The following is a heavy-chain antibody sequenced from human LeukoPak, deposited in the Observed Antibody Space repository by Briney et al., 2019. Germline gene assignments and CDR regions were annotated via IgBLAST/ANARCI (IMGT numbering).Heavy chain of an antibody. D-gene: IGHD3-10*01. CDR3: AREKGGSGSYYNL. CDR1: GFNISDFW. Sequence: PGGSLRLSCAASGFNISDFWMTWVRQAPGKGLEWVANIKEDGTEKHLVDSVKGRFTISRDNAKNSLYLQMNSLRAEDTAVYYCAREKGGSGSYYNLWGQGTLVTVSS. CDR2: IKEDGTEK. J-gene: IGHJ5*02. V-gene: IGHV3-7*01.